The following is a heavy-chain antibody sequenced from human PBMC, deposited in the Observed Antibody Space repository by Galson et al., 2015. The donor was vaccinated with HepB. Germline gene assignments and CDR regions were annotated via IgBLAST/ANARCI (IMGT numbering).Heavy chain of an antibody. CDR2: INAGNGNT. J-gene: IGHJ4*02. CDR1: GYTFTSYA. V-gene: IGHV1-3*01. CDR3: AREIAVADYDY. D-gene: IGHD6-19*01. Sequence: SVKVSCKASGYTFTSYAMHWVRQAPGQGLEWMGWINAGNGNTKYSQKFQGRVTITRDTSASTAYMELSSLRSEDTAVYYCAREIAVADYDYWGQGTLVTVSS.